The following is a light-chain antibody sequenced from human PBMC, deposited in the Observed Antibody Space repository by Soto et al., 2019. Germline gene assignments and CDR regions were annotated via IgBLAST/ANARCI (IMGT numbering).Light chain of an antibody. CDR1: SSDVGSYNL. J-gene: IGLJ3*02. V-gene: IGLV2-23*01. CDR3: CSFARGSTLV. Sequence: QSALTQPASASGSPGQSITISCTGTSSDVGSYNLVSWYQQHPGNAPKLMIYEGSKRPSGVSNRFFGSTSGNTASLTISGLQAEDEADYYCCSFARGSTLVFGGGTKLTVL. CDR2: EGS.